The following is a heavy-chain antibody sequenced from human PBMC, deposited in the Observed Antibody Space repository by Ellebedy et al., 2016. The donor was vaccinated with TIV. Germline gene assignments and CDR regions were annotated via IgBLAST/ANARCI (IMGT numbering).Heavy chain of an antibody. CDR2: MHHSGST. J-gene: IGHJ4*02. D-gene: IGHD2-15*01. CDR3: ARDRDRRWFYY. CDR1: SGSSGFYF. Sequence: SETLSLTXAIYSGSSGFYFWAWIRQVPGKGLEWIGEMHHSGSTDYNPSLKSRLTISVDTSKNQLSLRMTSVTAADTAVYYCARDRDRRWFYYWGQGTLVTVSS. V-gene: IGHV4-34*01.